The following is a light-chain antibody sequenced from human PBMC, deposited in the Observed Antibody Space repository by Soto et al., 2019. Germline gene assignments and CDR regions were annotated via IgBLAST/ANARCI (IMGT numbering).Light chain of an antibody. V-gene: IGKV1-39*01. J-gene: IGKJ2*01. CDR3: QQSYRSPYT. Sequence: DIQMTQSPSSLSASVGDTVTVTCRASQSVVTYLNWYQQKPGKAPELLIYGASSLQSGVPSRFSGSGSRSDFTLTSKGLQPEDFANYYCQQSYRSPYTFGQGTKVDIK. CDR1: QSVVTY. CDR2: GAS.